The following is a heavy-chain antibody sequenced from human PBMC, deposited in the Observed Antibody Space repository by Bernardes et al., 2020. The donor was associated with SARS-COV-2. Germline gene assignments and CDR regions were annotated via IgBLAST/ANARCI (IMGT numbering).Heavy chain of an antibody. V-gene: IGHV1-2*02. CDR3: ATNPISGDMY. CDR1: GYTFTDHH. J-gene: IGHJ4*02. Sequence: ASVKVSCKASGYTFTDHHIHWVRQAPGQGLEWMGWINPKSGGTNYAQNLQGRVTMTRDTSISTAYMDLSRLRSDDTAVYYCATNPISGDMYWGQGTLVTVSS. CDR2: INPKSGGT. D-gene: IGHD7-27*01.